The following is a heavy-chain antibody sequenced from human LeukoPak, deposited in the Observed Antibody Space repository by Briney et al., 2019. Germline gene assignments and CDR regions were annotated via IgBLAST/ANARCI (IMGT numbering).Heavy chain of an antibody. J-gene: IGHJ4*02. CDR1: GFTFSSYA. CDR2: ISYDGSNK. V-gene: IGHV3-30-3*01. Sequence: GGSLRLSCAASGFTFSSYAMHWVRQAPGKGLKWVAVISYDGSNKYYADSVKGRFTISRDNSKNTLYLQMNSLRAEDTAVYYCAGPIFGVVMNPFDYWGQGTLVTVSS. D-gene: IGHD3-3*01. CDR3: AGPIFGVVMNPFDY.